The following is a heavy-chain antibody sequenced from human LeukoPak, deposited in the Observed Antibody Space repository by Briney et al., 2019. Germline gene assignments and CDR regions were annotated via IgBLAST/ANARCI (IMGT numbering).Heavy chain of an antibody. Sequence: GGSLRLSCAASGFTVSSNYMSWVRQAPGKGLEWVSVIYSGGSTYYADSVKGRFTISRDNAKNTLSLQLNSLRAEDTAVYYCARGNHYAFDIWGQGTVVTVSS. V-gene: IGHV3-53*01. D-gene: IGHD3-10*01. CDR2: IYSGGST. J-gene: IGHJ3*02. CDR3: ARGNHYAFDI. CDR1: GFTVSSNY.